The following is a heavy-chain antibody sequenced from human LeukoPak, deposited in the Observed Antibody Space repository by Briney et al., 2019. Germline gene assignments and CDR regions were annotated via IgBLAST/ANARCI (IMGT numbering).Heavy chain of an antibody. V-gene: IGHV1-69*13. CDR3: ARERIGCGSTSCYANWFDP. Sequence: SVKVSCKASGGTFSSYAISWVRQAPGQGLEWMGGIIPIFGTANYAQKFQGRVTITADESTSTAYMELSSLRSEDTAVYYCARERIGCGSTSCYANWFDPWGQGTLVTVSS. J-gene: IGHJ5*02. D-gene: IGHD2-2*01. CDR1: GGTFSSYA. CDR2: IIPIFGTA.